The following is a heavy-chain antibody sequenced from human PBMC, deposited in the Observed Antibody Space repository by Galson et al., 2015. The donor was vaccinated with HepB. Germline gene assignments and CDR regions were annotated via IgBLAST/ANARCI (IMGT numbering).Heavy chain of an antibody. CDR1: GGSISSYY. CDR2: IYYSGST. Sequence: LSLTCTVSGGSISSYYWSWIRQPPGKGLEWIGYIYYSGSTNYNPSLKSRVTISVDTSKNQFSLKLSSVTAADTAVYYCARKNMIVVGNYFDYWGQGTLVTVSS. V-gene: IGHV4-59*01. CDR3: ARKNMIVVGNYFDY. J-gene: IGHJ4*02. D-gene: IGHD3-22*01.